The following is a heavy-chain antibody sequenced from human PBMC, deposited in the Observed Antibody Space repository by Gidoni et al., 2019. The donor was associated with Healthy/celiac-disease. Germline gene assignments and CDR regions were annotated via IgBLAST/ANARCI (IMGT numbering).Heavy chain of an antibody. D-gene: IGHD3-10*01. J-gene: IGHJ6*02. V-gene: IGHV4-39*01. Sequence: QLQLQESGPGLVKPSETLSLTCTVSGGSISSSSYYWGWIRQPPGKGLEWIGSIYYSGSTYYNPSLKSRVTISVDTSKNQFSLKLSSVTAADTAVYYCARPHYYGSGRSMDVWGQGTTVTVSS. CDR2: IYYSGST. CDR3: ARPHYYGSGRSMDV. CDR1: GGSISSSSYY.